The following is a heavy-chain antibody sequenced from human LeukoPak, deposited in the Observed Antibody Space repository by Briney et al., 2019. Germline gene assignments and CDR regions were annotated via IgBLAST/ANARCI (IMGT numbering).Heavy chain of an antibody. CDR2: IYYSGST. CDR3: ATYYYYDSSGYYPEYFQH. Sequence: SETLSLTCTVSGGSISSGGYYWSRIRQHPGKGLEWIGCIYYSGSTYYNPSLKSRVTISVDTSKNQFSLKLSSVTAADTAVYYCATYYYYDSSGYYPEYFQHWGQGTLVTVSS. V-gene: IGHV4-31*03. D-gene: IGHD3-22*01. J-gene: IGHJ1*01. CDR1: GGSISSGGYY.